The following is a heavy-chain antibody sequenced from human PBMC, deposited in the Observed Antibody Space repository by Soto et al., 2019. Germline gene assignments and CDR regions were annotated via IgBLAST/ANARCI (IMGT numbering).Heavy chain of an antibody. Sequence: PSETLSPTCTVSGGSISSGGYSWSWIRQPPGKGLEWIGYIYHSGSTYYNPSLKSRVTISVDRSTNQFSLKLSSVTAADTAVYYCARVPDRWGQGTLVTVSS. CDR3: ARVPDR. CDR1: GGSISSGGYS. CDR2: IYHSGST. D-gene: IGHD2-2*01. V-gene: IGHV4-30-2*01. J-gene: IGHJ5*02.